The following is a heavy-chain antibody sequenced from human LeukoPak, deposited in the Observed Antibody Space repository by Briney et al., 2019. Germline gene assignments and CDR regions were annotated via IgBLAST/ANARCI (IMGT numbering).Heavy chain of an antibody. J-gene: IGHJ3*02. CDR2: ISGSGGST. D-gene: IGHD6-19*01. Sequence: GGSLRLSCAASGFTFSSYAMSWVRQAPGKGLEWVSAISGSGGSTYYADSVKGRFTISRDNSKNTLYLQMNCLRAEDTAVYYCAKVGEQWLIRRGDAFGIWGQGTMVTVSS. CDR1: GFTFSSYA. CDR3: AKVGEQWLIRRGDAFGI. V-gene: IGHV3-23*01.